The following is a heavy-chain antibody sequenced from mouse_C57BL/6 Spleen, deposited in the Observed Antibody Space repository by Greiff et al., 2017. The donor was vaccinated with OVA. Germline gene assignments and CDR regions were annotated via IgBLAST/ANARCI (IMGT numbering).Heavy chain of an antibody. Sequence: QVQLQQSGPELVQPGASVKLSCKASGYTFTSYDINWVKQRPGQGLEWIGWIYPRDGSTKYNEKFKGKATLTVDTSSSTAYMELHSLTSEDSAVYFCARSITTAVGGYFDVWGTGTTVTVSS. J-gene: IGHJ1*03. CDR3: ARSITTAVGGYFDV. CDR1: GYTFTSYD. D-gene: IGHD1-1*01. CDR2: IYPRDGST. V-gene: IGHV1-85*01.